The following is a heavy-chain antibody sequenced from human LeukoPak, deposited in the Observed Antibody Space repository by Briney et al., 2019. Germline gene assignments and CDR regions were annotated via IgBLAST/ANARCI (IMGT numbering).Heavy chain of an antibody. CDR2: ISYDGSNK. CDR1: GFTFSSYG. CDR3: AKEPRYSGSYLSFDY. V-gene: IGHV3-30*18. J-gene: IGHJ4*02. D-gene: IGHD1-26*01. Sequence: PGGSLRLSCAASGFTFSSYGMRWVRQAPGKGLEWVAVISYDGSNKYYADSVKGRFTISRDNSKNTLYLQMNSLRAEDTAVYYCAKEPRYSGSYLSFDYWGQGTLVTVSS.